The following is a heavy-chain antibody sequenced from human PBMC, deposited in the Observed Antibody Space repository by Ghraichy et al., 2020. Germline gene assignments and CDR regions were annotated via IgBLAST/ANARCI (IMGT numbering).Heavy chain of an antibody. D-gene: IGHD3-22*01. CDR3: AKTFHSDSSFDY. V-gene: IGHV3-15*01. Sequence: GGSLRLSCVASGLTFNNDWMIWVRQAPGKGLEWVARIKSKAYGGTTDYAAPVKGRFAISRDDSKNTLYLQMNSLKTEDTAVYYCAKTFHSDSSFDYWGQGILVTVSS. CDR2: IKSKAYGGTT. CDR1: GLTFNNDW. J-gene: IGHJ4*02.